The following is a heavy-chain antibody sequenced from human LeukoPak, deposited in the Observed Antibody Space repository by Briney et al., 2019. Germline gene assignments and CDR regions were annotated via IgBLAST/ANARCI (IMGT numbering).Heavy chain of an antibody. J-gene: IGHJ6*03. CDR2: IYYSGST. CDR1: GGSISSYY. V-gene: IGHV4-59*13. Sequence: SPSETLSLTCTVSGGSISSYYWSWIRQPPGKGLEWIGYIYYSGSTNYNPSLKSRVTISVDTSKNQFSLKLSSVTAADTAVYYCARVPRHSGYDWRGYYYYYMDVWAKGPQSPSP. CDR3: ARVPRHSGYDWRGYYYYYMDV. D-gene: IGHD5-12*01.